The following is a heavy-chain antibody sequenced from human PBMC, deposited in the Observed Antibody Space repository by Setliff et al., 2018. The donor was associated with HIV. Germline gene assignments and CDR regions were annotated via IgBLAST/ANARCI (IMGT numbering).Heavy chain of an antibody. J-gene: IGHJ4*02. CDR2: IYTSGST. D-gene: IGHD3-22*01. V-gene: IGHV4-4*09. CDR3: ARGLSFYDPGGFDY. CDR1: GGSFSGYY. Sequence: LSETLSLTCAVYGGSFSGYYWSWIRQPPGKGLEWIGYIYTSGSTNYNPSLKSRVTISVDTSKNQFSLKLSSVTAADTAVYYCARGLSFYDPGGFDYWGQGTLVTVSS.